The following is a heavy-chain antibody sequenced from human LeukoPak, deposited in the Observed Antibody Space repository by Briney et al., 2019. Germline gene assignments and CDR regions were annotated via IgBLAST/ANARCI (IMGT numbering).Heavy chain of an antibody. CDR3: ARGWSGFEY. D-gene: IGHD6-13*01. V-gene: IGHV3-7*03. CDR1: GFTFSNYW. J-gene: IGHJ4*02. Sequence: GGSLRLSGAASGFTFSNYWMSWVRKAPGKGLEWVANIKQDGSERNYVDSVKGRFTISRDNGKNSLYLQMISLRAEDTAVYYCARGWSGFEYWGQGTLVTVSS. CDR2: IKQDGSER.